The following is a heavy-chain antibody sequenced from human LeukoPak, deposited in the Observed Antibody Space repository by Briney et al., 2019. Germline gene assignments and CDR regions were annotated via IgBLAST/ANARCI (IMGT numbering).Heavy chain of an antibody. J-gene: IGHJ4*02. CDR1: GGSISNYY. CDR3: ARSYSYGLFDY. V-gene: IGHV4-59*01. CDR2: IYCSGST. Sequence: SETLSLTCTVSGGSISNYYWSWIRQPPGKGLEWIGYIYCSGSTNYNPSLKSRVTISVDTSKNQFSLKLSSVTAADTAVYYCARSYSYGLFDYWGQGTLVTVSS. D-gene: IGHD5-18*01.